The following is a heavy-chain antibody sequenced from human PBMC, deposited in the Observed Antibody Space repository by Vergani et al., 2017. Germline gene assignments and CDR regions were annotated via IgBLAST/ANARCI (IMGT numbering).Heavy chain of an antibody. J-gene: IGHJ2*01. D-gene: IGHD1-20*01. Sequence: QVQLQESGPGLVKPSETLSLTCTVSGGSISSYYWRWIRQPAGKGLEWSGRIYTSGSTNYNPSLKSRVTMSVDTSKNKCSLQLSSVTAAETAVYYCARATGAPTLGMDGITGAGWYFYLWGRGTLVTVSS. V-gene: IGHV4-4*07. CDR3: ARATGAPTLGMDGITGAGWYFYL. CDR1: GGSISSYY. CDR2: IYTSGST.